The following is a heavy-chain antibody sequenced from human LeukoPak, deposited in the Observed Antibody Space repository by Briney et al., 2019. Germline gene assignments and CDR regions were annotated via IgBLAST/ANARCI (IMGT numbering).Heavy chain of an antibody. D-gene: IGHD4-17*01. Sequence: GGSLRLSCAASGFTFSSYSMNWVRQAPGKGLEWVSSISSSSSYIYYADSVKGRFTISRDNAKNSLYLQMNSLRAEDTAVYYCARVTDYGDYLDAFDIWGQGTMVTVPS. J-gene: IGHJ3*02. V-gene: IGHV3-21*01. CDR2: ISSSSSYI. CDR1: GFTFSSYS. CDR3: ARVTDYGDYLDAFDI.